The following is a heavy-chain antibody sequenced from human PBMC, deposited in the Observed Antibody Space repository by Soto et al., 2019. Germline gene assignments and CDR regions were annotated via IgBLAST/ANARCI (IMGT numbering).Heavy chain of an antibody. Sequence: GGSLRLSCAASGFTFSSYSMNWVRQAPGKGLEWVSYISSSSSTIYYADSVKGRFTISRDNAKNSLYLQMNSLRAEDTAVYYCARDIALPPPSRDIVVVPTVGAFDIWGQGTMVTVSS. CDR1: GFTFSSYS. CDR2: ISSSSSTI. D-gene: IGHD2-2*01. CDR3: ARDIALPPPSRDIVVVPTVGAFDI. V-gene: IGHV3-48*01. J-gene: IGHJ3*02.